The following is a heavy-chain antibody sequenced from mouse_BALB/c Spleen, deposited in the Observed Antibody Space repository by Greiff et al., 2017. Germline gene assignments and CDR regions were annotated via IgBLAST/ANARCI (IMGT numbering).Heavy chain of an antibody. CDR3: ARGFHYYGYFDY. J-gene: IGHJ2*01. V-gene: IGHV1-9*01. Sequence: QVQLQQSGAELMKPGASVKISCKATGYTFSSYWIEWVKQRPGHGLEWIGEILPGSGSTNYNEKFKGKATFTADTSSNTAYMQLSSLTSEDSAVYYCARGFHYYGYFDYWGQGTTLTVSS. D-gene: IGHD1-2*01. CDR2: ILPGSGST. CDR1: GYTFSSYW.